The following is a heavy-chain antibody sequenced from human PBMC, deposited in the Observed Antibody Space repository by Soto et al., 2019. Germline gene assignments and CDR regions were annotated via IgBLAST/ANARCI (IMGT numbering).Heavy chain of an antibody. Sequence: PVGSLRLSCAASGFTFRNNVLSWVRQAPGKGLDWVSGITGSGRDTYYADSVKGRFTISRDNSKNTVFLPLNSLRAEDKALYYIAKNGLDTAPGEIDSWGPGTLVTVSS. J-gene: IGHJ4*02. CDR1: GFTFRNNV. CDR2: ITGSGRDT. V-gene: IGHV3-23*01. CDR3: AKNGLDTAPGEIDS. D-gene: IGHD2-8*01.